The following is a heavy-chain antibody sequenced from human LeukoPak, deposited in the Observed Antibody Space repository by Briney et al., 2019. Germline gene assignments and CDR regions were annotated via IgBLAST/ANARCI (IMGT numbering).Heavy chain of an antibody. CDR1: GYTFTGYY. CDR2: INPNSGGT. J-gene: IGHJ4*02. V-gene: IGHV1-2*02. Sequence: ASVKVSCKASGYTFTGYYMHWVRQAPGRGLEWMGWINPNSGGTNYAQKFQGRVTMTRDTSISTAYMELSRLRSDDTAVYYCARVKRWLGGVDYWGQGTLVTVSS. D-gene: IGHD6-19*01. CDR3: ARVKRWLGGVDY.